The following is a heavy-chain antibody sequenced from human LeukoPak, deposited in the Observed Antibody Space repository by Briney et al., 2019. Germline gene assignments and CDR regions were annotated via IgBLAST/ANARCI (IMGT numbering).Heavy chain of an antibody. CDR3: ASESKYYYDSSAVVYYFDY. CDR2: IYTSGST. CDR1: GGSISSYY. D-gene: IGHD3-22*01. J-gene: IGHJ4*02. V-gene: IGHV4-4*07. Sequence: SETLSLTCTVSGGSISSYYWSWIRQPAGKGLEWIGRIYTSGSTNYNPSLKSRVTMSVDTSKNQFSLKLSSVTAADTAVYYCASESKYYYDSSAVVYYFDYWGQGTLVTVSS.